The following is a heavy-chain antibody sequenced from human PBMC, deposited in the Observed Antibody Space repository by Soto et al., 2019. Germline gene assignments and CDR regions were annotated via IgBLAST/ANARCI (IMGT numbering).Heavy chain of an antibody. Sequence: ASVKVSCKASGYSLIMYYIHWMRQAPGQGLEWMGIINPNSGSTTYAQKFQGRVTMTRDTSTSTVYMDLSSLRSEDTAVYYCARSIVVVTALDYWGQGTLVTVSS. CDR1: GYSLIMYY. D-gene: IGHD2-21*02. J-gene: IGHJ4*02. CDR2: INPNSGST. CDR3: ARSIVVVTALDY. V-gene: IGHV1-46*01.